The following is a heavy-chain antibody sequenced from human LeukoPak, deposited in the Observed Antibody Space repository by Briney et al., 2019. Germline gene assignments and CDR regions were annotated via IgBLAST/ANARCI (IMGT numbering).Heavy chain of an antibody. D-gene: IGHD3-10*01. CDR2: ISGSGGST. Sequence: GGSLRLSCAASGFTFSSYAMSWVRQAPGKGLEWVSAISGSGGSTYYADSVKGRFTISRDNSKNTLYLQMNSLRAEDTAVYYCAKDRGVRGVIAPYYFDYWGQGTLVTVSS. J-gene: IGHJ4*02. V-gene: IGHV3-23*01. CDR1: GFTFSSYA. CDR3: AKDRGVRGVIAPYYFDY.